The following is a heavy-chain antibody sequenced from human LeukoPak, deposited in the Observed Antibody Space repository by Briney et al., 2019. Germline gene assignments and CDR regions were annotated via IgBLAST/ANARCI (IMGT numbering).Heavy chain of an antibody. CDR3: ARGNYCSGGSCYSVPIDY. J-gene: IGHJ4*02. V-gene: IGHV3-21*01. CDR2: ISSSSSYI. D-gene: IGHD2-15*01. Sequence: GGSLRLSCAASGFTFSSYSMNWVRQAPGKGLEWVSSISSSSSYIYYADSVKGRFTIPRDNAKNSLYLQMNSLRAEDTAVYYCARGNYCSGGSCYSVPIDYWGQGTLVTVSS. CDR1: GFTFSSYS.